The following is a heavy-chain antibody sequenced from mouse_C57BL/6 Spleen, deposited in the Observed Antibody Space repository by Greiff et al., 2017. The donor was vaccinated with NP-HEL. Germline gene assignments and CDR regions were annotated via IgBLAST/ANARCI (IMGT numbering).Heavy chain of an antibody. CDR1: GYTFTSYT. CDR3: ARGGTTVVADY. J-gene: IGHJ2*01. CDR2: INPSSGYT. Sequence: VQLQQSGAELARPGASVKMSCKASGYTFTSYTMHWVKQRPGQGLEWIGYINPSSGYTKYNQKFKDKATLTAYKSSSTAYMQLSSLTSEDSAVYYCARGGTTVVADYWGQGTTLTFSS. V-gene: IGHV1-4*01. D-gene: IGHD1-1*01.